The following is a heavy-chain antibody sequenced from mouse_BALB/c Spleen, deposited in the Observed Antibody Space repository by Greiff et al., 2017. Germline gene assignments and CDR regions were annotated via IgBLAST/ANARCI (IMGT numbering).Heavy chain of an antibody. CDR2: ISSGSSTI. V-gene: IGHV5-17*02. D-gene: IGHD2-10*01. Sequence: EVHLVESGGGLVQPGGSRKLSCAASGFTFSSFGMHWVRQAPEKGLEWVAYISSGSSTIYYADTVKGRFTISRDNPKNTLFLQMTSLRSEDTAMYYCARTPYYGNYEGRYYAMDYWGQGTSVTVSS. J-gene: IGHJ4*01. CDR1: GFTFSSFG. CDR3: ARTPYYGNYEGRYYAMDY.